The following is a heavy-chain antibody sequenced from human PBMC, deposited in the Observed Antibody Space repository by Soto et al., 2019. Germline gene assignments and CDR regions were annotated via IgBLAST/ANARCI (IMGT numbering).Heavy chain of an antibody. CDR1: DVPFTNGF. V-gene: IGHV3-15*01. CDR2: IKSKADGGTT. J-gene: IGHJ4*02. CDR3: ATAGNFDY. Sequence: PGGSLRLSCVASDVPFTNGFISWVRQAPGKGLEWVGRIKSKADGGTTDYAPPVKGRFTISRDDSKNTIYLQMNSLKADDTGVCYCATAGNFDYWGQGTLVTVFS.